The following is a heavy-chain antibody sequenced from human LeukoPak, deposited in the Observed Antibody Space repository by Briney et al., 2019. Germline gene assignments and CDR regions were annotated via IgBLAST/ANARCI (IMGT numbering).Heavy chain of an antibody. V-gene: IGHV3-74*01. CDR1: GFTFSSYW. Sequence: GGSLRLSCAASGFTFSSYWMHWVRQAPGKGLVWVSRINSDGSSTSYADSVKGRFTISRDNAKNTPYLQMNSLRAEDTAVYYCARAYGSGRGNWFDPWGQGTLVTVSS. D-gene: IGHD3-10*01. J-gene: IGHJ5*02. CDR3: ARAYGSGRGNWFDP. CDR2: INSDGSST.